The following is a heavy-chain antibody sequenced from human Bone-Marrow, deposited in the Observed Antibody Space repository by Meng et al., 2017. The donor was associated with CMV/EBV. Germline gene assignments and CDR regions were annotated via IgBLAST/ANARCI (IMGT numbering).Heavy chain of an antibody. V-gene: IGHV3-21*01. D-gene: IGHD2-21*01. J-gene: IGHJ6*02. CDR2: ISSSSSYI. CDR3: ARDLDPARICGGDCRRASSYYYYGMDV. CDR1: GSTFSSYS. Sequence: GESLKISCAASGSTFSSYSMNWVRQAPGKGLEWVSSISSSSSYIYYADSVKGRFTISRDNAKNSLYLQMNSLRAEDTAVYYCARDLDPARICGGDCRRASSYYYYGMDVWGQGTTVTVSS.